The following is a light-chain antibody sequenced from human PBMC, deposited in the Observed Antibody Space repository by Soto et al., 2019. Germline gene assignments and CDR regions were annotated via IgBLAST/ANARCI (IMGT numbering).Light chain of an antibody. CDR2: DAS. J-gene: IGKJ5*01. V-gene: IGKV3-15*01. Sequence: DIVMPQSPSTLSVSPWERVTLSCRARQSVGSNLAWYQQTPGQAPRVVIYDASTRATVIPARFSGSGSGTEFTLTISSLQSEDFAVYYCHQYDKWPKTFGQGTRLEIK. CDR1: QSVGSN. CDR3: HQYDKWPKT.